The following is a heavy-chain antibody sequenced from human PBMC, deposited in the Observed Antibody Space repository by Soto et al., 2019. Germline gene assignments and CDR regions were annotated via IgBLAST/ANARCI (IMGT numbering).Heavy chain of an antibody. D-gene: IGHD2-2*01. Sequence: GGSLRLSCAASGFTFSNSAMSWVRQAPGKGLEWVSLIGESGTPTYYADSVKGRFTISRDNSGNTLFLEMYSLRAEDTAVYYCARYIPGVRYYGMDVWGQGTTVTVSS. CDR3: ARYIPGVRYYGMDV. CDR2: IGESGTPT. V-gene: IGHV3-23*01. CDR1: GFTFSNSA. J-gene: IGHJ6*02.